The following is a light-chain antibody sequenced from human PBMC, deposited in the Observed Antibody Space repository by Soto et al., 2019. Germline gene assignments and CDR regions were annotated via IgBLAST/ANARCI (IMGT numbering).Light chain of an antibody. CDR3: HQRQSWPRT. V-gene: IGKV3-11*01. CDR2: QTS. J-gene: IGKJ1*01. Sequence: DIGLTQSPTTLSSLAGDRVPLSCRASQYINTRLAWYQHRPGQSPRLLIYQTSIRAAGIPARFSASGTGTDFTLTISDVQPEDFAVYYCHQRQSWPRTFGQGTKVDIK. CDR1: QYINTR.